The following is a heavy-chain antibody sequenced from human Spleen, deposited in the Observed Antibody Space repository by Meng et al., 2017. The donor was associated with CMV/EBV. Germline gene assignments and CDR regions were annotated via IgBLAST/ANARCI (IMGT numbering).Heavy chain of an antibody. CDR3: VLGYCSSTSCYPKGPFDY. Sequence: GGSLRLSCAASGFIFSSYDMNWVRQAPGKGLGWISYISSSGRNTIYYADSVKGRFTISRDNAKNSLYLQMNSLRAEDMALYYCVLGYCSSTSCYPKGPFDYWGQGTLVTVSS. D-gene: IGHD2-2*01. V-gene: IGHV3-48*03. CDR2: ISSSGRNTI. J-gene: IGHJ4*02. CDR1: GFIFSSYD.